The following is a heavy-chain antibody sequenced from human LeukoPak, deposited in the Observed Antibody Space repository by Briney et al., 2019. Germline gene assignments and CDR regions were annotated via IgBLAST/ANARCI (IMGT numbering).Heavy chain of an antibody. Sequence: SETLSLTCTVSGFSISSYYLSWIRQPPGKGLEWIGDIYYSGGTNYNPSLKSRVTISVDTSKIQYSLKLSSVTAADTAVDYCAKGPLIEVAGTTWDNWGQGTLVTVSS. CDR1: GFSISSYY. D-gene: IGHD6-19*01. J-gene: IGHJ4*02. CDR2: IYYSGGT. CDR3: AKGPLIEVAGTTWDN. V-gene: IGHV4-59*08.